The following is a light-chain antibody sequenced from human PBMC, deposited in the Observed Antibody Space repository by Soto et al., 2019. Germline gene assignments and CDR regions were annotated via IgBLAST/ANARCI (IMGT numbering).Light chain of an antibody. Sequence: QSVRTQPPSASGTPGQKVTISCSGSSSNIGDNYVYWHQQLPGTAPKLLIYRNNQRPSGVPDRFSGSKSGTSASLAISELRSEDEADYYCAAWDDSLSGYVFGPGTKVTVL. CDR2: RNN. J-gene: IGLJ1*01. CDR3: AAWDDSLSGYV. V-gene: IGLV1-47*01. CDR1: SSNIGDNY.